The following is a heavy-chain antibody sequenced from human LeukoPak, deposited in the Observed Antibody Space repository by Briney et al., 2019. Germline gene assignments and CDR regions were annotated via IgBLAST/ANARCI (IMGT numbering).Heavy chain of an antibody. J-gene: IGHJ4*02. CDR1: GFTFSSYA. Sequence: PGGSLRLSCAAPGFTFSSYAMHWVRQAPGKGLEWVAVISYDGSNKYYADSVKGRFTISRDNSKNTLYLQMNSLRAEDTAVYYCASHYDILTGYHSGPLDYWGQGTLVTVSS. V-gene: IGHV3-30-3*01. CDR3: ASHYDILTGYHSGPLDY. D-gene: IGHD3-9*01. CDR2: ISYDGSNK.